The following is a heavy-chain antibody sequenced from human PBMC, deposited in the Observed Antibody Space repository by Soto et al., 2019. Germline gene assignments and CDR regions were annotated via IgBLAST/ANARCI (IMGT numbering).Heavy chain of an antibody. CDR1: GGTFSSYA. Sequence: QVQLVQSGAEVKKPGSSVKVSCKASGGTFSSYAISWVRQAPGQGLEWMGGIIPIFGTANYAQKFQGRVTITADDSTSTAYMELSSLRSEDTAVYYCALGLIAVAGTGYYGMDVWGQGTTVTVSS. J-gene: IGHJ6*02. D-gene: IGHD6-19*01. V-gene: IGHV1-69*12. CDR2: IIPIFGTA. CDR3: ALGLIAVAGTGYYGMDV.